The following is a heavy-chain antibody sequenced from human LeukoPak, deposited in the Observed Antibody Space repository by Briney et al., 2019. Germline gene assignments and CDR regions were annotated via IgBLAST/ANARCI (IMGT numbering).Heavy chain of an antibody. D-gene: IGHD3-10*01. V-gene: IGHV3-15*01. Sequence: GGSLRLSRAASGFTFSSYAMSWVRQAPGQGPEWVGQIRSKTDGGTTDYAAPVRGRFIISRDDSTDTLYLQMNNLKNEDTALYYCTTDGPYGSGTYCVYWGQGIHVTVSS. CDR3: TTDGPYGSGTYCVY. J-gene: IGHJ1*01. CDR2: IRSKTDGGTT. CDR1: GFTFSSYA.